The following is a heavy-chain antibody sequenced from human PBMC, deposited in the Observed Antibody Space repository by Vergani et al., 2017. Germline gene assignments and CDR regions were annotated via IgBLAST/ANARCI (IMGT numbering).Heavy chain of an antibody. V-gene: IGHV3-53*04. CDR3: ARGNGDYSPFDY. CDR1: GFTFSSYW. J-gene: IGHJ4*02. CDR2: IYSGGST. Sequence: VQLVESGGGLVKPGGSLRLSCAASGFTFSSYWMSWVRQAPGKGLVWVSVIYSGGSTYYADSVKGRFTISRHNSKNTLYLQMNSLRAEDTAVYYCARGNGDYSPFDYWGQGTLVTVSS. D-gene: IGHD4-17*01.